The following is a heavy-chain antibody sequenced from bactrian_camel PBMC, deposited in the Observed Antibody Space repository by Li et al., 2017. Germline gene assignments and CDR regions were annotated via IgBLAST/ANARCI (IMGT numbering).Heavy chain of an antibody. CDR1: GHTGRMYY. D-gene: IGHD1*01. CDR2: LASDGST. Sequence: HVQLVESGGGLVQAGGSLRLSCGSSSGHTGRMYYMAWFRLAPGKEREGVVALASDGSTTYADSVKGRFTISRDNAENTLALQMNSLKFEDTATYYCAADNSWHRCPPRRYDYNFWGQGTQVTVS. V-gene: IGHV3S53*01. CDR3: AADNSWHRCPPRRYDYNF. J-gene: IGHJ4*01.